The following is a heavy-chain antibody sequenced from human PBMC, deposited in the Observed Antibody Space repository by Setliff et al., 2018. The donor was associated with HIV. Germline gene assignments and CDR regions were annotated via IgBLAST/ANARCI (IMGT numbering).Heavy chain of an antibody. CDR2: IYTSGPR. CDR3: ARSPLYSGYERYYFDY. D-gene: IGHD5-12*01. CDR1: GDSISSGSNY. J-gene: IGHJ4*02. V-gene: IGHV4-61*02. Sequence: KASETLSLTCTVSGDSISSGSNYWSWIRQPAGKGLEWIGRIYTSGPRYNPSLENRVTISVDTSKSQFFLMLSSVTAADTAVYYCARSPLYSGYERYYFDYWGQGTLVTVSS.